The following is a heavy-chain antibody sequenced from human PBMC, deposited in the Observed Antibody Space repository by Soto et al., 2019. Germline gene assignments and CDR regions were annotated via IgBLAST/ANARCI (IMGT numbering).Heavy chain of an antibody. V-gene: IGHV3-23*01. D-gene: IGHD2-2*01. CDR3: ARDFLRSSDIVVVPAADGMDV. Sequence: GGSLRLSCAASGFTFSSYAMSWVRQAPGKGLEWVSAISGSGGSTYYADSVKGRFTISRDNSKNTLYLQMNSLRAEDTAVYYCARDFLRSSDIVVVPAADGMDVWGQGTTVTVSS. CDR1: GFTFSSYA. J-gene: IGHJ6*02. CDR2: ISGSGGST.